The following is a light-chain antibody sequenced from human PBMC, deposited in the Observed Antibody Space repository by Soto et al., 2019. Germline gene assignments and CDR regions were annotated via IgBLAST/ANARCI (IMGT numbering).Light chain of an antibody. CDR3: QQYGSSPET. CDR2: GAS. CDR1: QSVSSSY. V-gene: IGKV3-20*01. J-gene: IGKJ1*01. Sequence: EIVLTQSPGTLSLSPGERATLSCRASQSVSSSYLAWYQQKSGQAPRLLIYGASSRATGIPDRFSGSGSGTDFTLTISRLEPEDFAVYYCQQYGSSPETFGQGTKV.